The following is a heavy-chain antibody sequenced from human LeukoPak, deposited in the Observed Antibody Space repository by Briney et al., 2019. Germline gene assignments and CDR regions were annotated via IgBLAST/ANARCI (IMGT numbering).Heavy chain of an antibody. CDR3: ASRDYGDYYFDY. V-gene: IGHV4-34*01. CDR1: GGSFSGYY. Sequence: SETLSLTCAVYGGSFSGYYWSWIRQPPGKGLEWIGEINHSGSTNYNPSLKSRVTISVDTSKNQFSLKLSSVTAADTAVYYCASRDYGDYYFDYRGQGTLVTVSS. J-gene: IGHJ4*02. D-gene: IGHD4-17*01. CDR2: INHSGST.